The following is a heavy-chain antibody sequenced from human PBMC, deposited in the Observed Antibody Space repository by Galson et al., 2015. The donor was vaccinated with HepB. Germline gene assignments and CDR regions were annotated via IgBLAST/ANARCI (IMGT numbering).Heavy chain of an antibody. Sequence: SLRLSCAGSGFTVISNYMSWVRQAPGKGLEWVSIIYNGGSTYYADSVKGRFTISRDNSKNTLFLQMNSLRAEDTAVYYCAKDWGSLRLLPDAFDIWGQGTMVTVSS. V-gene: IGHV3-53*01. CDR2: IYNGGST. J-gene: IGHJ3*02. CDR1: GFTVISNY. CDR3: AKDWGSLRLLPDAFDI. D-gene: IGHD3-22*01.